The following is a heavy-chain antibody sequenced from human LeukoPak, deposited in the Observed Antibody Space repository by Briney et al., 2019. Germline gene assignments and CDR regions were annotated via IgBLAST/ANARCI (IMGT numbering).Heavy chain of an antibody. CDR3: AKDPVSTGYAFDI. CDR1: GFTFSSYA. CDR2: ISGSGGST. J-gene: IGHJ3*02. V-gene: IGHV3-23*01. D-gene: IGHD2/OR15-2a*01. Sequence: GGSLRLSCAASGFTFSSYAMSWVRQAPGKGLEWVSAISGSGGSTYYADSVKGRFTISRDNSKDTLYLQMNSLRAEDTAVYYCAKDPVSTGYAFDIWGQGTMVTVSS.